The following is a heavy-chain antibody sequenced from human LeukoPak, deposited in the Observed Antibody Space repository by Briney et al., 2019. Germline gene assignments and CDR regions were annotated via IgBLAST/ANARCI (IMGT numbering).Heavy chain of an antibody. V-gene: IGHV4-39*02. CDR1: GGSISSSSYY. J-gene: IGHJ3*02. D-gene: IGHD2-2*01. CDR3: ARLPIVVVPSTSFDI. Sequence: TSSETLSLTCTVSGGSISSSSYYWGWIRQPPGKGLEWIGSINYSGTTYYNPSLKSRVTVSVDTSKNHFSLKLSSVTAADTAVYYCARLPIVVVPSTSFDIWGQGTMVTVPS. CDR2: INYSGTT.